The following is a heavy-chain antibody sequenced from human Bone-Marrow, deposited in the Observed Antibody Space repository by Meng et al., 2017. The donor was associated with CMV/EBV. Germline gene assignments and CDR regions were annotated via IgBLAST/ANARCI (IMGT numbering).Heavy chain of an antibody. V-gene: IGHV3-30*02. D-gene: IGHD2-21*01. CDR2: IWYDGSNK. Sequence: GGSLRLSCAASGFTLSTCAMHWVRQAPGKGLEWVTVIWYDGSNKYYADSVKGRFTISRDNSKNTLYLQMNSLRAEDTAVYYCAKSGVAILNYWGQGTLVTGSS. J-gene: IGHJ4*02. CDR1: GFTLSTCA. CDR3: AKSGVAILNY.